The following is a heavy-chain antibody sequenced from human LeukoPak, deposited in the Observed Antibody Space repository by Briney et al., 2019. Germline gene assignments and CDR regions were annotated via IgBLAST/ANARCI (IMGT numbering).Heavy chain of an antibody. CDR2: ISSSGSTI. Sequence: PGGSLRLSCAASGFTFSSYEMNWVRQAPGKGLEWVSYISSSGSTIYYADSVKGRFTISRDNAKNSLHLQMNSLRAEDTAVYYCARGDSYVLDYWGQGTLVTVSS. CDR1: GFTFSSYE. CDR3: ARGDSYVLDY. V-gene: IGHV3-48*03. J-gene: IGHJ4*02. D-gene: IGHD3-16*01.